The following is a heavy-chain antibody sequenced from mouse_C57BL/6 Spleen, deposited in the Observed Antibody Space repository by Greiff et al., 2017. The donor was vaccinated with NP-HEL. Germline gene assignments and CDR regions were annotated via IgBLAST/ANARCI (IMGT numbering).Heavy chain of an antibody. J-gene: IGHJ2*01. CDR1: GYTFTDYE. CDR2: IDPETGGP. V-gene: IGHV1-15*01. D-gene: IGHD2-3*01. CDR3: TRGGGNDGYYDY. Sequence: QVQLQQSGAELVRPGASVTLSCKASGYTFTDYEMHWVKQTPVHGLEWIGAIDPETGGPAYNQKFKGKAILTADKSSSTAYMELRSLTSEDSAVYYCTRGGGNDGYYDYWGQGTTLTVSS.